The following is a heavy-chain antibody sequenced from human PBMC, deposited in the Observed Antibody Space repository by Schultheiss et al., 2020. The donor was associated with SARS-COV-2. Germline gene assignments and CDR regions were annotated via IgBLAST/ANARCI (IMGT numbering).Heavy chain of an antibody. CDR1: GFTFSSYA. J-gene: IGHJ6*02. V-gene: IGHV3-30*04. CDR2: ISYDGSNK. Sequence: GESLKISCAASGFTFSSYAMHWVRQAPGKGLEWVAVISYDGSNKYYADSVKGRFTISRDNSKNTLYLQMNSLRAEDTAVYYCARVRSGMDVWGQGTTVTVSS. CDR3: ARVRSGMDV.